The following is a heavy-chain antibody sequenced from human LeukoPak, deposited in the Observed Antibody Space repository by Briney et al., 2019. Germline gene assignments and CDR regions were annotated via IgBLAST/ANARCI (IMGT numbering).Heavy chain of an antibody. V-gene: IGHV4-30-2*01. Sequence: SQTLSLTCAVSGGSISSGGYSWSWIRQPPGKGLEWIGYIYHSESTYYNPSLKSRVTISVDRSKNQFSLKLSSVTAADTAVYYCARDARYGYDAFDIWGQGTMVTVSS. CDR1: GGSISSGGYS. CDR2: IYHSEST. CDR3: ARDARYGYDAFDI. J-gene: IGHJ3*02. D-gene: IGHD3-16*01.